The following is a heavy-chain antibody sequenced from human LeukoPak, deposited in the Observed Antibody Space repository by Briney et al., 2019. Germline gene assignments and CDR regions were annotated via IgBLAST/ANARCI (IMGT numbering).Heavy chain of an antibody. CDR1: GFTFSSYA. D-gene: IGHD4-17*01. Sequence: GGSLRLSCAASGFTFSSYAMSWVRQAPGKGLEWVSAISGSGGSTYYADSVKGRFTISRDNSKNTLYLQMNSLRAEDTAVYYCAKWPDYGDYVGYFDYWGQGTLVTASS. CDR2: ISGSGGST. V-gene: IGHV3-23*01. CDR3: AKWPDYGDYVGYFDY. J-gene: IGHJ4*02.